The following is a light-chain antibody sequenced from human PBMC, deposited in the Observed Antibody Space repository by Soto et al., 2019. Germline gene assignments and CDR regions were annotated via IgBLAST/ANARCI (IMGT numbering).Light chain of an antibody. V-gene: IGKV1-39*01. CDR1: QSISSY. J-gene: IGKJ3*01. Sequence: DIQMTQSPSSLSASVGDRVTITCRASQSISSYLNWYQQKPGKAPKLLIYAASSLQSGVPSSFSGSGSGTDFTLTISSLEPEDFATYYCQQSYSTPVTFGPGTKVDSK. CDR3: QQSYSTPVT. CDR2: AAS.